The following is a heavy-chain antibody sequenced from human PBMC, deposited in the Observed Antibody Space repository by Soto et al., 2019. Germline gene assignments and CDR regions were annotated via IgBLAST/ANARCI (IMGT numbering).Heavy chain of an antibody. J-gene: IGHJ3*02. CDR1: GGTFSSYT. CDR2: IIPILGIA. D-gene: IGHD2-15*01. V-gene: IGHV1-69*04. Sequence: SVKVSCKASGGTFSSYTISWVRQAPGQGLEWMGRIIPILGIANYAQKFQGRVTITADKSTSTAYMELSSLRSEDTAVYYCARDPRLLGDGSGGRCYSSLSIWGQGTMVTVSS. CDR3: ARDPRLLGDGSGGRCYSSLSI.